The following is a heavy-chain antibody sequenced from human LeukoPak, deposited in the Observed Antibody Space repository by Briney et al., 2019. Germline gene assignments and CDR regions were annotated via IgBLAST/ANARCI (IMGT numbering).Heavy chain of an antibody. V-gene: IGHV4-31*03. CDR3: ARVRVWEPDYYYFDY. D-gene: IGHD1-26*01. J-gene: IGHJ4*02. Sequence: SETLSLTCTVSGGSISSGGYYWSWIRQHPGKGLEWIGYIYYSGSTYYSPSLKSRVTISVDTSKNQFSLKLSSVTAADTAVYYCARVRVWEPDYYYFDYWGQGTLVTVSS. CDR1: GGSISSGGYY. CDR2: IYYSGST.